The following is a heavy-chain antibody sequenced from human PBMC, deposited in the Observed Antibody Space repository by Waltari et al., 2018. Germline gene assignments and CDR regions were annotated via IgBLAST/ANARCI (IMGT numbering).Heavy chain of an antibody. V-gene: IGHV4-38-2*02. CDR1: GYSISSGYY. J-gene: IGHJ4*02. CDR3: ARTVAGSYVDY. CDR2: IYHSGRT. Sequence: QVQLQESGPGLVKPSETLSLTCTVSGYSISSGYYWGWIRQPPGKGLEWIGSIYHSGRTYYNPSLKSRVTISVDTSKNQFSLKLSSVTAADTAVYYCARTVAGSYVDYWGQGTLVTVSS. D-gene: IGHD4-17*01.